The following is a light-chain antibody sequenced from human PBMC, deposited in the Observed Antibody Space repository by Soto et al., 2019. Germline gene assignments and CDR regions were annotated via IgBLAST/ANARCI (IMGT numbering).Light chain of an antibody. Sequence: QSVLTQPASVSGSPGQSITISCTGTTSDIGGYNYVSWYQQHPGKAPKLMIYDVTRRPSGVSNRFSGSKSGNTASLTISGLQAEDEADYYCSSDISSSAPYVFGTGTKLTVL. V-gene: IGLV2-14*01. CDR3: SSDISSSAPYV. J-gene: IGLJ1*01. CDR1: TSDIGGYNY. CDR2: DVT.